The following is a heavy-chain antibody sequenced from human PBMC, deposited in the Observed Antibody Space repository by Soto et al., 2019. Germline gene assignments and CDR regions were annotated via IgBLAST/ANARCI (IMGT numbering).Heavy chain of an antibody. CDR2: IYATGTT. J-gene: IGHJ5*02. CDR1: GASISGFY. Sequence: TLSLTCTVSGASISGFYWSWIRKSAGKGLEWIGRIYATGTTDYNPSLKSRVMMSVDTSKKQFSLKLRSVTAADTAVYYCVRDGTKTLRDWFDPWGQGSSVTVSS. D-gene: IGHD1-1*01. CDR3: VRDGTKTLRDWFDP. V-gene: IGHV4-4*07.